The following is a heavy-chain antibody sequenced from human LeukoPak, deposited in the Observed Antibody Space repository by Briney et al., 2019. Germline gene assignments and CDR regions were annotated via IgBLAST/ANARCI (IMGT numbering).Heavy chain of an antibody. D-gene: IGHD1-1*01. CDR2: INWNGGST. V-gene: IGHV3-20*04. CDR1: GFTFDDYG. CDR3: ARDRLLEDRDYSSYYYMDV. J-gene: IGHJ6*03. Sequence: GGSLRLSCATSGFTFDDYGMSWVRQAPGKGLEWVSDINWNGGSTGYADSVKGRFTISRDNAKNSLYLQMNSLRAEDTAVYYCARDRLLEDRDYSSYYYMDVWGKGTTVTVSS.